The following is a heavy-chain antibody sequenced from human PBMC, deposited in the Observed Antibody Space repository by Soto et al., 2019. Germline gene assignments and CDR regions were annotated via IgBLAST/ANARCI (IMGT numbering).Heavy chain of an antibody. V-gene: IGHV1-18*01. J-gene: IGHJ4*02. CDR1: GYTFTSYG. CDR3: ARDGVSSGYYSADY. D-gene: IGHD3-22*01. Sequence: VASVKVSCKASGYTFTSYGISWVRRAPGQGLEWMGWISAYNGNTNYAQKLQGRVTMTTDTSTSTAYMELRSLRSDDTAVYYCARDGVSSGYYSADYWGQGTLVTVSS. CDR2: ISAYNGNT.